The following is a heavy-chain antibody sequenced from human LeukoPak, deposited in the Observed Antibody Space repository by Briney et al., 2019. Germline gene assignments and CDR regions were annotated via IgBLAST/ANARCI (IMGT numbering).Heavy chain of an antibody. Sequence: GGSLRLSCLTSGFTLSTNAMSWVRQAPGKGLEWISGISGSGACTYYADSVKGRFTISRDDSRNTLYLQMNSLRGDDTAVYYCAKDVGKWESLHFFDYWGQGTLVTVSS. CDR1: GFTLSTNA. D-gene: IGHD1-26*01. J-gene: IGHJ4*02. CDR2: ISGSGACT. V-gene: IGHV3-23*01. CDR3: AKDVGKWESLHFFDY.